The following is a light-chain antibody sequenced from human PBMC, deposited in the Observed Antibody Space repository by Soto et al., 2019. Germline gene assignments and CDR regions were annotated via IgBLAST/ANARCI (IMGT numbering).Light chain of an antibody. V-gene: IGLV2-14*01. Sequence: QSALTQPASVSGSPGQSITISCTGTSSDVGGYNYVSWYQQHPGKAPKLMIYDVSNRPSGVSNRFSGSKSGNTASLTISGLQAEDEADYYCSSYKSSSNPYVFGTGTKVTVL. CDR3: SSYKSSSNPYV. CDR2: DVS. J-gene: IGLJ1*01. CDR1: SSDVGGYNY.